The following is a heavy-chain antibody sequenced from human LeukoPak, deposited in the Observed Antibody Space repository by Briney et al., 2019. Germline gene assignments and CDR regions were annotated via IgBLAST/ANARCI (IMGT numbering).Heavy chain of an antibody. CDR3: ARGELTLED. Sequence: SETLSLTCTVSGGSISSYYWSWIRQPPGKGLEWIGYIYYSGSTNYNPSLKSRVTISVDTSKNQFSLKLSSVTAADTAVYYCARGELTLEDWGQGTLVTASS. V-gene: IGHV4-59*01. CDR2: IYYSGST. CDR1: GGSISSYY. J-gene: IGHJ4*02. D-gene: IGHD3-3*01.